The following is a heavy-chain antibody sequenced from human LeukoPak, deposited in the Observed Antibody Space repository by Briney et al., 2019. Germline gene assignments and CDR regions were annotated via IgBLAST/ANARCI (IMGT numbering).Heavy chain of an antibody. J-gene: IGHJ4*02. CDR2: IRSSSSYI. CDR1: GFTFSSYS. D-gene: IGHD4-17*01. Sequence: MAGGSLRLSWAAAGFTFSSYSMGWVRQAAGKGVGWVSSIRSSSSYIYYAESVEGRFTISRDNAKNSLYLQMNSLRAEDTAVYYCARDRVYGDYGGDYWGQGTLVTVSS. CDR3: ARDRVYGDYGGDY. V-gene: IGHV3-21*01.